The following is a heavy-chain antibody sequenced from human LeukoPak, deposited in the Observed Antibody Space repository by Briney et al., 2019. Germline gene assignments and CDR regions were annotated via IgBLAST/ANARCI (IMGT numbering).Heavy chain of an antibody. V-gene: IGHV3-7*05. J-gene: IGHJ5*02. CDR1: GFPFSRYC. Sequence: GGSLRLSCAASGFPFSRYCLSWVRKAQGKGLEWVANIKQDGSEKYYVDSVKGRFTISRDNAKNSLYLQMNSLRVEDTAVYYCARGWELDPWGQGTLVTVSS. D-gene: IGHD1-26*01. CDR3: ARGWELDP. CDR2: IKQDGSEK.